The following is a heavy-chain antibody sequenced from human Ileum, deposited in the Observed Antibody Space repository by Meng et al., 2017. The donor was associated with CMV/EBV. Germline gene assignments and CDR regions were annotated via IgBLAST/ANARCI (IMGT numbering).Heavy chain of an antibody. D-gene: IGHD2-15*01. CDR1: GYTFSEYG. CDR3: ARAGSGRSSSSCYLCPMDV. V-gene: IGHV1-18*01. Sequence: ASVKVSCKTSGYTFSEYGISWVRQAPGEGLEWMGWISAYSNHTKYAQKLQDRVTMTTDPSTSTAFMELRSLRSDDTAVYFCARAGSGRSSSSCYLCPMDVWGQGTTVTVSS. CDR2: ISAYSNHT. J-gene: IGHJ6*02.